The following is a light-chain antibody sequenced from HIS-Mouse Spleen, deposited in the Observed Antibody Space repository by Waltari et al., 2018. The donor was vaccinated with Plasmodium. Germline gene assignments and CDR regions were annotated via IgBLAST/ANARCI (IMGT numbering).Light chain of an antibody. V-gene: IGLV3-19*01. CDR2: GKN. CDR1: SLRSYD. CDR3: NSRDSSGTHGV. Sequence: SSELTQDPAVSVALGQTVRITCQGDSLRSYDASWYQQKPGQAPVLVIYGKNTRPSGIPDRFSGSSSGNTASLTITGAQAEDEADYYCNSRDSSGTHGVFGGGTKLTVL. J-gene: IGLJ2*01.